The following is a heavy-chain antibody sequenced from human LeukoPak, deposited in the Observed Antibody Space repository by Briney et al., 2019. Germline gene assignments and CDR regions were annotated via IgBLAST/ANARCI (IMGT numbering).Heavy chain of an antibody. CDR2: INSDGSST. V-gene: IGHV3-74*01. D-gene: IGHD6-6*01. CDR1: GFTFSNYW. Sequence: PGGSLRLSCAASGFTFSNYWMRWVRQAPGKGLVWVSRINSDGSSTNYADSVKGRFTISRDNAKNTLYLQMNSLRAEDTAVYYCAVSLIGALDYWGQGTLVTVSS. CDR3: AVSLIGALDY. J-gene: IGHJ4*02.